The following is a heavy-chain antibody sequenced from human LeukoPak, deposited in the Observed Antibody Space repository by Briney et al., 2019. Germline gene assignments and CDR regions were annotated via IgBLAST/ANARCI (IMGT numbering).Heavy chain of an antibody. Sequence: GGSLRLSCAASGFTFSSYTMVWVRQAPGKGLEYVAAIISNGGRTHYTDAVKGRFTISRDNSESTVFLQMGSLRADDMAVYYCARVKMGATISDFYYYYRDVWGKGTTVTVSS. J-gene: IGHJ6*03. D-gene: IGHD1-26*01. CDR2: IISNGGRT. V-gene: IGHV3-64*02. CDR3: ARVKMGATISDFYYYYRDV. CDR1: GFTFSSYT.